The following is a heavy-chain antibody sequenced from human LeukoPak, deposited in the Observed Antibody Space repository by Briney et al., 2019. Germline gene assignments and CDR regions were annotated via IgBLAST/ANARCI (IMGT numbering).Heavy chain of an antibody. J-gene: IGHJ4*02. CDR1: GYTFTTYF. V-gene: IGHV1-46*01. D-gene: IGHD1-26*01. CDR3: AREPSGTYYFDY. Sequence: ASVKVSCKASGYTFTTYFMHWVRRTPGQGLEWLGIINPSGGYTSYPQKFQGRVTMTRDTSTSTVYMELSSLRSEDTAVYYCAREPSGTYYFDYWGQGTLVTVSS. CDR2: INPSGGYT.